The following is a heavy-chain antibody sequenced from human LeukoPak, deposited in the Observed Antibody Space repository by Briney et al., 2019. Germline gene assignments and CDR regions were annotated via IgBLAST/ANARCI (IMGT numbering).Heavy chain of an antibody. D-gene: IGHD2-15*01. CDR3: AKDPIGYCSGGSCYSSPGWFDP. CDR1: GFTFSSYA. V-gene: IGHV3-23*01. J-gene: IGHJ5*02. CDR2: ISGSGGST. Sequence: GGSLRLSCAASGFTFSSYAMSWVRQAPGKGLEWVSAISGSGGSTYYADSVKGRFTISRDNSKNTPYLQMNSLRAEDTAVYYCAKDPIGYCSGGSCYSSPGWFDPWGQGTLVTVSS.